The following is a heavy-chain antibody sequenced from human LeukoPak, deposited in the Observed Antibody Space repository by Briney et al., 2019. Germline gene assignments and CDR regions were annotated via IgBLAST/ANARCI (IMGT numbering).Heavy chain of an antibody. CDR2: ISGSGGST. CDR3: AKVHNSGWLFDY. V-gene: IGHV3-23*01. Sequence: GGSLRLSCAASGFTFSSYAMSWVRQAPGKGLEWVSAISGSGGSTYYADSVKGRFTISRDNSKNTLYLQMNSPRAEDTAVYYCAKVHNSGWLFDYWGQGTLVTVSS. J-gene: IGHJ4*02. CDR1: GFTFSSYA. D-gene: IGHD6-19*01.